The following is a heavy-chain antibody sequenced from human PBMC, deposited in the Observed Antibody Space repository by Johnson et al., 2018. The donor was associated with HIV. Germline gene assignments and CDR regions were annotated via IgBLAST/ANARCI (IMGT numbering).Heavy chain of an antibody. V-gene: IGHV3-30*02. CDR2: IRYDGSTK. CDR3: AKSPGKDHGGNSGGFDI. D-gene: IGHD4/OR15-4a*01. Sequence: QVQLVESGGGLVKPGGSLRLSCAASGFTFSSYAMHWIRQAPGKGLEWVAFIRYDGSTKYYADSVQGRFTISRDNSKNTVYLQMNSLRVEDTAVYYCAKSPGKDHGGNSGGFDIWGQGTMVTVSS. J-gene: IGHJ3*02. CDR1: GFTFSSYA.